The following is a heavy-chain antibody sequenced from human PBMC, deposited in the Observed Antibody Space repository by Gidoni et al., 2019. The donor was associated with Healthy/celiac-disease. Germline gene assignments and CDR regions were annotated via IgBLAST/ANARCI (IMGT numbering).Heavy chain of an antibody. D-gene: IGHD6-13*01. CDR1: GFTFSSYW. Sequence: EVQLVESGGGLVQPGGSLRLSCAASGFTFSSYWMSWVRQAPGKGLEWVANIKQDGSEKYYVDSVKGRFTISRDNAKNSLYLQMNSLRAEDTAVYYCARATPLGAAAGYYFDYWGQGTLVTVSS. V-gene: IGHV3-7*01. CDR2: IKQDGSEK. J-gene: IGHJ4*02. CDR3: ARATPLGAAAGYYFDY.